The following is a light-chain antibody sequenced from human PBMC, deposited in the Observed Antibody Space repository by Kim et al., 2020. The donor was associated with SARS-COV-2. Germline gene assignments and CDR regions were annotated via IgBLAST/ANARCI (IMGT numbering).Light chain of an antibody. CDR2: QDE. Sequence: SPGKAASIPCSGDKLGNKYASWYQQKPGQSPVLVIYQDEKRPSGIPERFSGSNAGNSATLTISGTQAMEEADYFCLAWDSSSGSYVFGPGTKVTVL. J-gene: IGLJ1*01. CDR1: KLGNKY. V-gene: IGLV3-1*01. CDR3: LAWDSSSGSYV.